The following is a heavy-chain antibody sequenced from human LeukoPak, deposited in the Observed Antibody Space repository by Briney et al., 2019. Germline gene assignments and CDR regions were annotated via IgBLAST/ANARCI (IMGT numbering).Heavy chain of an antibody. CDR3: ARAIFGVPDLGY. CDR1: GFTFSSYS. V-gene: IGHV3-21*01. Sequence: GGSLRLSCAASGFTFSSYSMNWVRQAPGKGLEWVSSISSSSSYIYYADSVKGRFTISRDNAKNSLYLQMNSLRAEDTAVYYCARAIFGVPDLGYWGQGTLVTVSS. D-gene: IGHD3-3*01. J-gene: IGHJ4*02. CDR2: ISSSSSYI.